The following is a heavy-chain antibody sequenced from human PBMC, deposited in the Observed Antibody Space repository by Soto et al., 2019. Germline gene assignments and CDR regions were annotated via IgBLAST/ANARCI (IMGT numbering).Heavy chain of an antibody. CDR3: AKVTLTDYYDSSGYDGGEDY. CDR2: ISGSGGST. CDR1: GFTFSSYA. Sequence: EVQLLESGGGLVQPGGSLRLSCAASGFTFSSYAMSWVRQAPGKGLEWVSAISGSGGSTYYADSVKGRFTISRDNSKNTLYLQMNRLRAEDTDVYYCAKVTLTDYYDSSGYDGGEDYWGQGSLVTVA. D-gene: IGHD3-22*01. J-gene: IGHJ4*02. V-gene: IGHV3-23*01.